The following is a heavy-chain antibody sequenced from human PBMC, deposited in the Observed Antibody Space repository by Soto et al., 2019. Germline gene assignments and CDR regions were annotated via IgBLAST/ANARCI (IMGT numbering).Heavy chain of an antibody. CDR1: GFTFSDHA. CDR2: ISGGGSGA. CDR3: PIDLCWSTH. V-gene: IGHV3-23*01. D-gene: IGHD2-15*01. J-gene: IGHJ4*02. Sequence: EVQLLESGGGLVQPGGSLRLSCTASGFTFSDHAMTWVRQAPGKGLEWLSGISGGGSGAYYADSVKGRFTVSRANSNNALFLQMDTLIVEDTAVYYCPIDLCWSTHWGQGTMVTVSS.